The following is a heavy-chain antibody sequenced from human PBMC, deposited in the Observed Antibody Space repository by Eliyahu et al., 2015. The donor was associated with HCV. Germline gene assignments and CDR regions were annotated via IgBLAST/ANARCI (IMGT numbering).Heavy chain of an antibody. Sequence: QVQLQESGPGLVKPSETLSLTCPVSXGSXSSYYWRWIRQPPGKGLEWIGYIYYSGSTNYNPSLKSRVTISVDTSKNQFSLKLSSVTAADTAVYYCARDPGMVPEDYFDYWGQGTLVTVSS. CDR3: ARDPGMVPEDYFDY. CDR1: XGSXSSYY. V-gene: IGHV4-59*01. D-gene: IGHD3-10*01. J-gene: IGHJ4*02. CDR2: IYYSGST.